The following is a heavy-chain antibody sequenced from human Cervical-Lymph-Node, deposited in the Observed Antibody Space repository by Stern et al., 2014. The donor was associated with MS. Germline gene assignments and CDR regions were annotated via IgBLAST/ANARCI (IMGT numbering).Heavy chain of an antibody. J-gene: IGHJ6*02. V-gene: IGHV4-39*01. D-gene: IGHD1-26*01. CDR2: ISYSGTT. Sequence: QLQLQESGPGPVKASETLSLTCSVSGVSVRSTSYYWGWVRQPPGKGLEWVASISYSGTTSYKTSLKSRFIISLDTSNNQSSLKMNSVTAADTAVYYCASLRVGATRYYYHGMDVWGQGTSVTVSS. CDR3: ASLRVGATRYYYHGMDV. CDR1: GVSVRSTSYY.